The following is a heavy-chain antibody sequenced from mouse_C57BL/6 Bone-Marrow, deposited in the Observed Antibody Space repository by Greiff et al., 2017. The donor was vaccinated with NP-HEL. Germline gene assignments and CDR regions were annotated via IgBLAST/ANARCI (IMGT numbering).Heavy chain of an antibody. D-gene: IGHD4-1*01. CDR1: GFTFSSYA. CDR2: ISSGGDYI. Sequence: EVKLMESGEGLVKPGGSLKLSCAASGFTFSSYAMSWVRQTPEKRLEWVAYISSGGDYIYYADTVKGRFTISRDNARNTLYLQMSSLKSDDTAMYYCTRETENWYFDVWGTGTTVTVSS. V-gene: IGHV5-9-1*02. J-gene: IGHJ1*03. CDR3: TRETENWYFDV.